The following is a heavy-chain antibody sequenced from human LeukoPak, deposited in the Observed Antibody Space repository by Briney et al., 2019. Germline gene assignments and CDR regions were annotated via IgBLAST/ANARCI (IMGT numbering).Heavy chain of an antibody. CDR1: GGSFSGYY. CDR2: INHSGST. CDR3: AREGVLRYFDWLLYPNYFDY. Sequence: SETLSLTCAVYGGSFSGYYWSWIRQPPGKGLEWIGEINHSGSTNYNPSLKSRVTISVDTSKNQFSLKLSSVTAADTAVYYCAREGVLRYFDWLLYPNYFDYWGQGTLVTVSS. D-gene: IGHD3-9*01. V-gene: IGHV4-34*01. J-gene: IGHJ4*02.